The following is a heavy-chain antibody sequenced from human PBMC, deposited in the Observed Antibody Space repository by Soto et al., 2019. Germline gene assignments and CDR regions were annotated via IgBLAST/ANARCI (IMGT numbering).Heavy chain of an antibody. CDR1: GGSISSSSYY. V-gene: IGHV4-61*05. CDR3: ARAHGSGWGAFDI. Sequence: SETLSLTCTVSGGSISSSSYYWGWIRQPPGKGLEWIGYIYYTGNTKYNPSLKSRVTISVDRSKNQFSLKLSSVTAADTTVYYCARAHGSGWGAFDIWGQGTMVTVSS. CDR2: IYYTGNT. J-gene: IGHJ3*02. D-gene: IGHD3-10*01.